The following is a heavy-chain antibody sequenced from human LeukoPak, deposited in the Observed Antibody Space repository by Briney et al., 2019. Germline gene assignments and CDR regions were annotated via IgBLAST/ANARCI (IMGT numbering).Heavy chain of an antibody. CDR2: IYYSGST. Sequence: SETLSLSCTVSGGSISSSSYYWGWIRQPPGKGLEWIGSIYYSGSTYYNPSFKSLVTISVDTSKNQVPLKLNSVTAADTAVYYCARGRWLQWFDPWGQGTLVTVSS. D-gene: IGHD5-24*01. CDR1: GGSISSSSYY. V-gene: IGHV4-39*01. J-gene: IGHJ5*02. CDR3: ARGRWLQWFDP.